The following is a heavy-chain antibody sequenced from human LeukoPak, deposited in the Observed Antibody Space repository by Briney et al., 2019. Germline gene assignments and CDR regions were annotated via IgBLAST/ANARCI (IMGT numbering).Heavy chain of an antibody. CDR3: ARAEKYYYYGMDV. J-gene: IGHJ6*02. CDR1: GFTFSSYA. Sequence: GGSLRLSCAASGFTFSSYAMSWVRQAPGKGLEWVSVIYSGGSTYYADSVKGRFTISRDNSKNTLYLQMNSLRAEDTAVYYCARAEKYYYYGMDVWGQGTTVTVSS. CDR2: IYSGGST. V-gene: IGHV3-53*01. D-gene: IGHD5-24*01.